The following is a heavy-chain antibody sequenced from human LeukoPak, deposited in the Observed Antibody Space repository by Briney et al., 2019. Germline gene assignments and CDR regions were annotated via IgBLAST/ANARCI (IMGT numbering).Heavy chain of an antibody. V-gene: IGHV3-23*01. J-gene: IGHJ4*02. CDR1: GFTFITYA. Sequence: PGGSLRLSCAASGFTFITYAMNWVRQAPGKGLEWVSGISGSGGGTFFADSVKGRFTISRDNSKNTAYLQMNSLRAEDTAVYYCAKEMSSDSGSWNGYFDYWGQGTLVTVSS. D-gene: IGHD1-26*01. CDR3: AKEMSSDSGSWNGYFDY. CDR2: ISGSGGGT.